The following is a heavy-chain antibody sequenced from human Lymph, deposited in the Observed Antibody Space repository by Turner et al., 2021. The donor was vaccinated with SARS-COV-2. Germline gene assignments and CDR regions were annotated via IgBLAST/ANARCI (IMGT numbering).Heavy chain of an antibody. V-gene: IGHV3-66*01. CDR3: ARVYGDYVP. D-gene: IGHD4-17*01. J-gene: IGHJ5*02. CDR2: IYPGGST. Sequence: EVHLVESGGGLVQPGGSLRLSCTASGFTVSSNYMTWVRQAPGKGLEWVSLIYPGGSTYYADSVKGRFTISRDNSKNTLYLQMNSLRAEDTAVYYCARVYGDYVPWGQGTLVTVSS. CDR1: GFTVSSNY.